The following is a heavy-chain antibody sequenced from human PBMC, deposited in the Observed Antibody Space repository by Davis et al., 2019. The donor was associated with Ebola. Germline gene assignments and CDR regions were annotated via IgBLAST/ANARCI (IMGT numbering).Heavy chain of an antibody. CDR2: FDPEDGET. V-gene: IGHV1-24*01. D-gene: IGHD3-22*01. CDR1: GYTLTELS. Sequence: ASVKVSCKVSGYTLTELSMHWVRQAPGKGLEWMGGFDPEDGETIYAQKFQGRVTMTEDTSTDTAYMELSSLRSEDTAVYYCATGYYYDSSGPFDIWGQGTMVTVSS. CDR3: ATGYYYDSSGPFDI. J-gene: IGHJ3*02.